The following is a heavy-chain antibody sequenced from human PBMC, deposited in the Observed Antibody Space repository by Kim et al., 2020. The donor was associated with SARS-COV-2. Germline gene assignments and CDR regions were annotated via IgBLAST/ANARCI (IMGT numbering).Heavy chain of an antibody. D-gene: IGHD6-13*01. V-gene: IGHV4-39*01. CDR2: IYYSGST. Sequence: SETLSLTCTVSGGSISSSSYYWGWIRQPPGKGLEWIGSIYYSGSTYYNPSLKSRVTISVDTSKNQFSLKLSSVTAADTAVYYCARLGIAAAGPPIDYWGQGTLVTVSS. CDR1: GGSISSSSYY. J-gene: IGHJ4*02. CDR3: ARLGIAAAGPPIDY.